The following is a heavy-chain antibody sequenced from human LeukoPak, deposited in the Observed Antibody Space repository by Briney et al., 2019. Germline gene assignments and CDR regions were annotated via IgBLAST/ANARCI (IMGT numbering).Heavy chain of an antibody. V-gene: IGHV3-21*01. Sequence: PGGSLRLSCAASGFTFSSYSMNWVRQAPGKGLEWVSSISSSSSYIYYADSVKGRFTISRDNAKNSLYLQMNSLRAEDTAVYYCAGRRIVGATKDAFDIWGQGTMVTVSS. CDR3: AGRRIVGATKDAFDI. D-gene: IGHD1-26*01. CDR1: GFTFSSYS. J-gene: IGHJ3*02. CDR2: ISSSSSYI.